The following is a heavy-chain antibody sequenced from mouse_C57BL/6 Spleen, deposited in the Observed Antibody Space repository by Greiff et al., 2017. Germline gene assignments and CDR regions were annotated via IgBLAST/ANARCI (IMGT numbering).Heavy chain of an antibody. CDR3: ARGDYYGSSWYFDV. Sequence: VQLKESGPGLVKPSQSLSLTCSVTGYSITSGYYWNWIRQFPGNKLEWMGYISYDGSNNSNPSLKNRISITRDTSKNQFFLKLNSVTTEDTATYYCARGDYYGSSWYFDVWGTGTTVTVSS. D-gene: IGHD1-1*01. V-gene: IGHV3-6*01. CDR2: ISYDGSN. J-gene: IGHJ1*03. CDR1: GYSITSGYY.